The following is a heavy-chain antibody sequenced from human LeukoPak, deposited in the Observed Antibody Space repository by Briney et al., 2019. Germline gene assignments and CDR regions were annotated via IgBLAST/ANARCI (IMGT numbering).Heavy chain of an antibody. V-gene: IGHV3-49*03. Sequence: GSLSLSCTASGFPFGDYAMSWFRPAPGKGLEWVGFIRSKAYGGTTEYAASVKGRFTISRDDSKSIAYLQMNSLKTEDTAVYYCTRLNARAGWFDPWGQGTLVTVSS. J-gene: IGHJ5*02. D-gene: IGHD6-13*01. CDR3: TRLNARAGWFDP. CDR2: IRSKAYGGTT. CDR1: GFPFGDYA.